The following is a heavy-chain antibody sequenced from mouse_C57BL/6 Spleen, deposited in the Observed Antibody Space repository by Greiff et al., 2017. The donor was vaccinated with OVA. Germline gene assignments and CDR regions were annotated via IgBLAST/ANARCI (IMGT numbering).Heavy chain of an antibody. V-gene: IGHV1-42*01. D-gene: IGHD2-5*01. CDR1: GYSFTGYY. J-gene: IGHJ1*03. CDR3: ASYYSNYWYFDV. CDR2: INPSTGGT. Sequence: VQLQQSGPELVKPGASVKISCKASGYSFTGYYMNWVKQSPEKSLEWIGEINPSTGGTTYNQKFKAKATLTVDKSSSTAYMQLKSLTSEDSAVYYFASYYSNYWYFDVWGTGTTVTVSS.